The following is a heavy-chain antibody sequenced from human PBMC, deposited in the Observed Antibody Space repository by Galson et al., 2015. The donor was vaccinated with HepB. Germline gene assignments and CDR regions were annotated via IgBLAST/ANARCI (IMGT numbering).Heavy chain of an antibody. D-gene: IGHD1-26*01. V-gene: IGHV3-33*08. CDR3: ARGTYLVGAPDY. CDR2: IWYDGSNK. Sequence: SLRLSCAASGFTFSSYGMHWVRQAPGKGLEWVAVIWYDGSNKYYADSVKGRFTISRDNSKNTLYLQMNSLRAEDTAVYYCARGTYLVGAPDYWGQGTLVTVSS. CDR1: GFTFSSYG. J-gene: IGHJ4*02.